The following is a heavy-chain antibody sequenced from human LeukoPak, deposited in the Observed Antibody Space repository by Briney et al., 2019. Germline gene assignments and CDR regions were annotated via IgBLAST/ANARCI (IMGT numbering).Heavy chain of an antibody. CDR2: ISPDGSQT. J-gene: IGHJ4*02. Sequence: GGSLRVSCAASGFSLSNYWMHWVRQAPGKGLMWVSQISPDGSQTFYADSVKGRFTISRDNAKNTLFLQMSSLRAEDTAIYYCARDVPLMGASKTRYFDYWGQGTLVTVSS. D-gene: IGHD1-26*01. CDR3: ARDVPLMGASKTRYFDY. V-gene: IGHV3-74*01. CDR1: GFSLSNYW.